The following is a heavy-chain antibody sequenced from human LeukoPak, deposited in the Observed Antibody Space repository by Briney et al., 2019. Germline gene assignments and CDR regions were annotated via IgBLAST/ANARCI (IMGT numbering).Heavy chain of an antibody. CDR2: IYYSGST. Sequence: SETLSLTCTVSGGSISSSSYYWGWIRQPPGKGLEWIGYIYYSGSTNYNPSLKSRVTISVDTSRNQFSLKLSSVTAADTAVYYCARVGSSGLYDWGQGTLVTVSS. J-gene: IGHJ4*02. V-gene: IGHV4-61*05. D-gene: IGHD3-22*01. CDR3: ARVGSSGLYD. CDR1: GGSISSSSYY.